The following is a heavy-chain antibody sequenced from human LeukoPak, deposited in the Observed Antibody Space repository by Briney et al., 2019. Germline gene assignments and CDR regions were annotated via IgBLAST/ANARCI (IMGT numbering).Heavy chain of an antibody. CDR2: IYSDGST. V-gene: IGHV3-66*02. Sequence: GGSLRLLCAASGFTDRSNYMSGVRDARGRGLEGVSVIYSDGSTYYSDSVKGRFTISRDNSKNTLYLQMNSLRAEDTAVYYCARGEYSSSWYYSDYWGQGTLVTVSS. D-gene: IGHD6-13*01. J-gene: IGHJ4*02. CDR1: GFTDRSNY. CDR3: ARGEYSSSWYYSDY.